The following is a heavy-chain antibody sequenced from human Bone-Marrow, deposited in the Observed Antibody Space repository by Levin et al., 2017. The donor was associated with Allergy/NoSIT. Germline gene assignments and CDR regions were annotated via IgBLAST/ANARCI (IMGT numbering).Heavy chain of an antibody. CDR2: INHSGST. CDR3: ARGLGIAASEGWFDP. CDR1: GGSFSGYY. D-gene: IGHD6-25*01. V-gene: IGHV4-34*01. Sequence: PSETLSLTCAVYGGSFSGYYWSWIRQPPGKGLEWIGEINHSGSTNYNPSLKSRVTISVDTSKNQFSLKLSSVTAADTAVYYCARGLGIAASEGWFDPWGQGTLVTVSS. J-gene: IGHJ5*02.